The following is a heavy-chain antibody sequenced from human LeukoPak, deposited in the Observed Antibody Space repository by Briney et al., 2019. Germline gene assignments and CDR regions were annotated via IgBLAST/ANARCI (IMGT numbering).Heavy chain of an antibody. J-gene: IGHJ4*02. D-gene: IGHD4-17*01. V-gene: IGHV3-23*01. CDR3: AKRANYGDFDY. CDR2: ISGSVDST. Sequence: PGGSLRLSCAASGFTFSSYAMNWVRQAPGKGLEWVSDISGSVDSTYYADSVKGRFTISRDNSKNTLYLQMNSLRAEDTAVYYCAKRANYGDFDYWGQGTLVTVSS. CDR1: GFTFSSYA.